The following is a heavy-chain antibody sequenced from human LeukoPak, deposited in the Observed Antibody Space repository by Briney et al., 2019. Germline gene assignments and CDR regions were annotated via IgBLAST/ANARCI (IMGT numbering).Heavy chain of an antibody. Sequence: SVKVSCKASGDTFSSYAISWVRQAPGQGLEWMGGIIPIFGTANYAQKFQGRVTITTDESTSTAYMELSSLRSEDTAVYYCARGRDIVVVPARYYYYMDVWGKGTTVTVSS. CDR1: GDTFSSYA. D-gene: IGHD2-2*01. J-gene: IGHJ6*03. CDR2: IIPIFGTA. CDR3: ARGRDIVVVPARYYYYMDV. V-gene: IGHV1-69*05.